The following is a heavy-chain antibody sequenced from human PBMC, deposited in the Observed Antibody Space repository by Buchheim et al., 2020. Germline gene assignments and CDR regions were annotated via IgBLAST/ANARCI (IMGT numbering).Heavy chain of an antibody. CDR2: INLSGSI. CDR1: GGSFSGYY. V-gene: IGHV4-34*01. Sequence: QVQLLQWGAGLLKPSETLSLTCAVYGGSFSGYYWTWIRQFPGKGLEWIGEINLSGSINCNPSLKSRVTISEDTSKNQLFLEMNSVTAADTAVYYCARGLGYCSGGSCYSSRLGMDVWGQGTT. D-gene: IGHD2-15*01. J-gene: IGHJ6*02. CDR3: ARGLGYCSGGSCYSSRLGMDV.